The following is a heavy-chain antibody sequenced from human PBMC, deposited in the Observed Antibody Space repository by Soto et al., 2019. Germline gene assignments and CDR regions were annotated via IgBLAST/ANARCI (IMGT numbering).Heavy chain of an antibody. J-gene: IGHJ4*02. CDR3: TTLYGDYDGDFDY. Sequence: GGSLRLSCAASGFTFSNAWMNWVRQAPGKGPEWVGRIKSKTDGGTTDYAAPVKGRFTISRDDSKNTLYLQMNSLKTEDTAVYYCTTLYGDYDGDFDYWGQGTLVTVSS. V-gene: IGHV3-15*07. D-gene: IGHD4-17*01. CDR1: GFTFSNAW. CDR2: IKSKTDGGTT.